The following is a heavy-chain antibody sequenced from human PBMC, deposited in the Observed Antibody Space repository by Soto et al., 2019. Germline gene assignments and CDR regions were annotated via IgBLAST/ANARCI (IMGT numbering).Heavy chain of an antibody. CDR3: ARPRSYYYDSSAERAFDI. V-gene: IGHV1-69*13. D-gene: IGHD3-22*01. Sequence: GASVKVSCKASGGTFSSYAISWVRQAPGQGLEWMGGIIPIFGTANYAQKFQGRVTITADESTSTAYMELSSLRSEDTAVYYCARPRSYYYDSSAERAFDIWGQGTMVTVSS. CDR2: IIPIFGTA. CDR1: GGTFSSYA. J-gene: IGHJ3*02.